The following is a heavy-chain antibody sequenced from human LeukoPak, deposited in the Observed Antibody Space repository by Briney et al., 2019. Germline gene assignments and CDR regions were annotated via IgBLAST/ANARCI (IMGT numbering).Heavy chain of an antibody. Sequence: GRSLRLSCAASGFTFDDYAMHWVRQAPGKGLEWVSGISWNSGSIGYADSVKGRFTISRDNAKNSLYLQMNSLRAEDTALYYCAKAASLYSSSWNYWGQGTLVTVSS. V-gene: IGHV3-9*01. J-gene: IGHJ4*02. D-gene: IGHD6-13*01. CDR1: GFTFDDYA. CDR3: AKAASLYSSSWNY. CDR2: ISWNSGSI.